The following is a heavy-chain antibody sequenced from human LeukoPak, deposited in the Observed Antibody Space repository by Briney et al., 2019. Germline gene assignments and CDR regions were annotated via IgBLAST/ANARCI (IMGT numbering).Heavy chain of an antibody. CDR2: VNPNDGGT. Sequence: ASVKVSCKASGYTFTGYYIHWVRQAPGQGLEWMGWVNPNDGGTNYAQKFQGRVTMTWDTSITTAYMELSSLISDDTAVYYCARDLDSSWTGYFQPWGQGTLVTVSS. CDR3: ARDLDSSWTGYFQP. V-gene: IGHV1-2*02. CDR1: GYTFTGYY. D-gene: IGHD6-13*01. J-gene: IGHJ1*01.